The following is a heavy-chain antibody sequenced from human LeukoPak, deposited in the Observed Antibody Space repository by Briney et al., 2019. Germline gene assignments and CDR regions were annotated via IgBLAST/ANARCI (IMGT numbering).Heavy chain of an antibody. V-gene: IGHV1-2*02. CDR3: ARVREGYNYDYVLYSFDY. D-gene: IGHD5-18*01. Sequence: ASVKVSCKASGYTFTGYYIHWVRQAPGQGLEWMGWINPNSGGTNYAQKFQGRVTMTRDTSISTDYMELSRLRSDHTAVYYCARVREGYNYDYVLYSFDYWGQGTLVTVSS. CDR1: GYTFTGYY. J-gene: IGHJ4*02. CDR2: INPNSGGT.